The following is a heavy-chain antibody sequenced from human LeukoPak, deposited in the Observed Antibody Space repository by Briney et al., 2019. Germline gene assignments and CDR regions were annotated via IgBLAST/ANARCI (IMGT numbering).Heavy chain of an antibody. V-gene: IGHV4-39*01. CDR1: GGSISNSAYY. CDR3: VNSYIETPEKPFDP. D-gene: IGHD5-12*01. J-gene: IGHJ5*02. Sequence: PSETLSLTCSVAGGSISNSAYYWNWIRQPPGRGLEWIGTIYYTGRTYDNPSLKGRLSMFVETSKNQFSLQLNSVTAADTAVYYCVNSYIETPEKPFDPWGQGTLVIVSS. CDR2: IYYTGRT.